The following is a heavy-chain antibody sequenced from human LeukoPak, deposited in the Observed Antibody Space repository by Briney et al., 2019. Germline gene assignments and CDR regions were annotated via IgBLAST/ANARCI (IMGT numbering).Heavy chain of an antibody. V-gene: IGHV1-3*01. CDR1: GYTFTSYA. J-gene: IGHJ5*02. CDR2: INAGNGNT. CDR3: ARDVWLGLNPGYRFDP. Sequence: GASVKVSCKASGYTFTSYAMHWVRQAPGQRLEWMGWINAGNGNTKYSQKFQGRVTITRDTSASTAYMELSSLRSEDTAVYYCARDVWLGLNPGYRFDPWGQGTLVTVSS. D-gene: IGHD5-12*01.